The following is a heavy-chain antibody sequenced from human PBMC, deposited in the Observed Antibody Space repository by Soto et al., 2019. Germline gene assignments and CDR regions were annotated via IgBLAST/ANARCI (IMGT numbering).Heavy chain of an antibody. D-gene: IGHD4-17*01. Sequence: EVQLLESGGGLVQPGGSLRLSCAPSGFTFSSYAMSWVRQAPGKGLEWVSALSASGTSTYYADSVKGRFTISRDNSKNTLYLQLNSLGAEDTAVYYCATDRVTTVTTKTFDYWGQGTLVTVSS. J-gene: IGHJ4*02. CDR2: LSASGTST. V-gene: IGHV3-23*01. CDR3: ATDRVTTVTTKTFDY. CDR1: GFTFSSYA.